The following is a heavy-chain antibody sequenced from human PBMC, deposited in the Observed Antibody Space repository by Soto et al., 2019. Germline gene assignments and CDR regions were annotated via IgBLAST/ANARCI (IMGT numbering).Heavy chain of an antibody. CDR3: ARGRLRWRSFDY. CDR2: IFYSGTT. V-gene: IGHV4-31*03. J-gene: IGHJ4*02. Sequence: TLSLTCTVSGDSISSGGYFWNWIRHHPGKGLEWIGYIFYSGTTFYNPSLKSRLSISVDTSNNQFSLNLTSVTAADTAVYFCARGRLRWRSFDYWGQGALVTVSS. D-gene: IGHD4-17*01. CDR1: GDSISSGGYF.